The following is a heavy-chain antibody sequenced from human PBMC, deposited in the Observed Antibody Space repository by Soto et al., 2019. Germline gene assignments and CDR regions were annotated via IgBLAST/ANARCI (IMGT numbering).Heavy chain of an antibody. V-gene: IGHV4-59*08. J-gene: IGHJ4*02. CDR3: ARLNDYFHH. CDR2: SYHAGNT. Sequence: QVQLQESGPGLVKPSETLSLTCSVSGDSITAYYWSWIRQPPGKGLAWIGYSYHAGNTNYNPSLRGRVTMSVDTSRNRFSLKLKSVTAADTAIYYGARLNDYFHHWGQGALVTVSS. CDR1: GDSITAYY.